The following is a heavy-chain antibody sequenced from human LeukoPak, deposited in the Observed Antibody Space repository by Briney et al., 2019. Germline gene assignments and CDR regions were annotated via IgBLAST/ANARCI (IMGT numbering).Heavy chain of an antibody. J-gene: IGHJ4*02. V-gene: IGHV3-23*01. CDR2: ISGSGGST. Sequence: GGSLRLSCAASGFTFSSYAMSWVRQAPGKGLEWVSAISGSGGSTYYADSVKGRFTISRDNSKNTLYLQMNSLRAEDTAVYYCARDSMWELLLYFDYWGQGTLVTVSS. CDR3: ARDSMWELLLYFDY. D-gene: IGHD1-26*01. CDR1: GFTFSSYA.